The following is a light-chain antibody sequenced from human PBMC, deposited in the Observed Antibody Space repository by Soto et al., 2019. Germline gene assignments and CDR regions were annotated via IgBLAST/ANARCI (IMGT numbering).Light chain of an antibody. V-gene: IGKV3-15*01. CDR2: GAS. CDR3: QQYSNWPPWT. J-gene: IGKJ1*01. Sequence: EIVMTQSPATLSVSPGERATLSCRASQSVRRNLAWYQQKPGQSPRLLIYGASTRATGVPARFSGTGSGTEFTLTISSLESEDFAVYYCQQYSNWPPWTFGQGTKVEVK. CDR1: QSVRRN.